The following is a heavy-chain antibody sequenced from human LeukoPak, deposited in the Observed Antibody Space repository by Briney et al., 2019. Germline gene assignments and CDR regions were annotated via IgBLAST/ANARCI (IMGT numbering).Heavy chain of an antibody. CDR2: ISSSGRTI. CDR3: ARVPGGDLVDY. V-gene: IGHV3-11*01. D-gene: IGHD6-6*01. J-gene: IGHJ4*02. Sequence: GGSLRLSCAASGFTFSDYYMSWIRQAPGKGLQWVSFISSSGRTIYYADSVKGRIAISRDNARNSVYLQMSSLRAEDTALYYCARVPGGDLVDYWGQGTLVTVSS. CDR1: GFTFSDYY.